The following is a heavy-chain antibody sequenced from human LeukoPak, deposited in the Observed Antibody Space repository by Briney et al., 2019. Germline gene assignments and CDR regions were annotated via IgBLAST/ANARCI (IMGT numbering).Heavy chain of an antibody. CDR3: ARGPWSGTNDY. CDR2: SSRRGSTI. CDR1: GFTFSDYY. D-gene: IGHD1-7*01. Sequence: GGSLRLSCAASGFTFSDYYMSWIRQAPGKGLEWVSYSSRRGSTIYYADSVKGRFTISRDNVKNSLHLQMNSLRAEDTAVYYCARGPWSGTNDYWGQGTLVTVSS. V-gene: IGHV3-11*01. J-gene: IGHJ4*02.